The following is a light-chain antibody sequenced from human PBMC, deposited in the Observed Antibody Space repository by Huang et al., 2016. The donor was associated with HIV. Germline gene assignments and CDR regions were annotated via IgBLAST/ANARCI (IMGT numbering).Light chain of an antibody. J-gene: IGKJ4*01. CDR3: QQYNNWPPNT. CDR1: QNINNN. CDR2: GAS. Sequence: EIVMTQSPATLSVSPGERATLSCRASQNINNNLAWYQQKPGQAPRLLIYGASTRATDIPARFSGSGSGTKFTLTVSSLQSEDFAVYYCQQYNNWPPNTFGGGTKVEI. V-gene: IGKV3-15*01.